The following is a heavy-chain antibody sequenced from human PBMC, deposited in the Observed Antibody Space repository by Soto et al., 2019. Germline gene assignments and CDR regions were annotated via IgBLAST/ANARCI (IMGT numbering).Heavy chain of an antibody. CDR3: AKVSVGVVPPPYSTDV. J-gene: IGHJ6*03. Sequence: GSLRLSCAASGFTFSSYAMSWVRQAPGKGLEWASVISYSGGSTYYADSVKGRFTISRDNSKNTLYLQMNSLRAEDTAVYYCAKVSVGVVPPPYSTDVSGTAPFLTLSS. D-gene: IGHD3-3*01. V-gene: IGHV3-23*01. CDR2: ISYSGGST. CDR1: GFTFSSYA.